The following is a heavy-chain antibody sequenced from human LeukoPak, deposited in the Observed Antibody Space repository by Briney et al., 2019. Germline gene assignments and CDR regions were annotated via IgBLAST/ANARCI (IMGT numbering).Heavy chain of an antibody. D-gene: IGHD6-25*01. V-gene: IGHV3-21*06. CDR2: ISTVNTYT. Sequence: GGSLTLSCAPSGFTFSDYSMNWVRQAPGQGLEWVSSISTVNTYTFYEDSVEVRFSISRDNAKNVLYLHMSRLTAEDTAVYYCARDGSGLFLDYYMDVWGKGTTVTVSS. CDR3: ARDGSGLFLDYYMDV. CDR1: GFTFSDYS. J-gene: IGHJ6*03.